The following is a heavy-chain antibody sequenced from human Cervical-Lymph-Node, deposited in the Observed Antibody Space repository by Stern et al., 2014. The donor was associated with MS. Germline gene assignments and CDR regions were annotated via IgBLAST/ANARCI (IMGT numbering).Heavy chain of an antibody. Sequence: QVQLQESGPGLVKPSQTLSLTCTVSGGSISSGGFYWSWIRQHPGKGLEWLGHIYYQGCTHSNPFMNSRYTITVDTSKNQFSLKLSSVAAADTAVYYCARVRTSGYVYSWGQGTLVTVSS. CDR2: IYYQGCT. V-gene: IGHV4-31*03. CDR3: ARVRTSGYVYS. J-gene: IGHJ5*02. CDR1: GGSISSGGFY. D-gene: IGHD5-12*01.